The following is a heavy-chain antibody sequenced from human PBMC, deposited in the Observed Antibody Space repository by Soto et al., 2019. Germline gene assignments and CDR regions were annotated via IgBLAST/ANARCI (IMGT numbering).Heavy chain of an antibody. J-gene: IGHJ4*02. CDR1: GFTFSSYS. CDR3: ARGLDDYIWGSPGH. D-gene: IGHD3-16*01. V-gene: IGHV3-21*01. CDR2: ISSSSSYI. Sequence: PGGSLRLSCAASGFTFSSYSMNWVRQAPGKGLEWVSSISSSSSYIYYADSVKGRFTISRDNAKNSLYLQMNSLRAEDTAVYYCARGLDDYIWGSPGHWGQGTLVTAPQ.